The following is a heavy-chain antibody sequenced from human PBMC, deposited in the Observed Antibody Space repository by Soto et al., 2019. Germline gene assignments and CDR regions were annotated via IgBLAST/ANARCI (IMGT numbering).Heavy chain of an antibody. J-gene: IGHJ5*02. CDR2: ISWDGGST. V-gene: IGHV3-43*01. CDR1: GFTFDDYT. Sequence: PGGSLRLSCAASGFTFDDYTMHWVRQAPGKGLEWVSLISWDGGSTYYADSVKGRFTISRDNSKNSLYLQMNSLRTEDTALYYCAYDLCSGGSCSLFALWGQGTLVPVSS. D-gene: IGHD2-15*01. CDR3: AYDLCSGGSCSLFAL.